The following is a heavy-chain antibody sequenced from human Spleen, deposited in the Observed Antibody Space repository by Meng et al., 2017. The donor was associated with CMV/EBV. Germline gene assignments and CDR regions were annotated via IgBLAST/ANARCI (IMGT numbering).Heavy chain of an antibody. CDR3: ARDSAGYSSGWSFTYYYGMDV. J-gene: IGHJ6*02. V-gene: IGHV4-34*01. Sequence: GSLRLSCAVYGGSFSGYYWGWIRQPPGKGLEWIGSIYYSGSTYYNPSLKSRVTISVDTSKNQFSLKLSSVTAADTAVYYCARDSAGYSSGWSFTYYYGMDVWGQGTTVTVSS. D-gene: IGHD6-19*01. CDR2: IYYSGST. CDR1: GGSFSGYY.